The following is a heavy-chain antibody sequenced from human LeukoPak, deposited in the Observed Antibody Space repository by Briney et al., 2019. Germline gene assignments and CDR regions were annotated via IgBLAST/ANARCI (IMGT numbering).Heavy chain of an antibody. D-gene: IGHD4-17*01. CDR1: GFTFSSYA. J-gene: IGHJ3*01. V-gene: IGHV3-23*01. Sequence: PGGSLRLSCAVSGFTFSSYAMSWVRQAPGKGLEWVSSISGSGGSRNYGDSVKGRFTSSRDNSKNTLFLQMNSLRAEDTAVYYCAKETSDYGDYVNAFDVWGQGTMVTVSS. CDR3: AKETSDYGDYVNAFDV. CDR2: ISGSGGSR.